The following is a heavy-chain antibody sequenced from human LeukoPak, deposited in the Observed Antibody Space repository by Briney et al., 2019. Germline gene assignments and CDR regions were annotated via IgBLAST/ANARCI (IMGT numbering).Heavy chain of an antibody. Sequence: ASVKVSCKASGYTFTSYGISWVRQAPGQGLEWMGWISAYNGNTNYAQKLQGRVTMTTDTSTSTAYMELRSLRSDDTALYYCAKSDCGTIGCKLLNYWGQGTLVTVSS. CDR3: AKSDCGTIGCKLLNY. CDR1: GYTFTSYG. J-gene: IGHJ4*02. V-gene: IGHV1-18*01. CDR2: ISAYNGNT. D-gene: IGHD2-21*01.